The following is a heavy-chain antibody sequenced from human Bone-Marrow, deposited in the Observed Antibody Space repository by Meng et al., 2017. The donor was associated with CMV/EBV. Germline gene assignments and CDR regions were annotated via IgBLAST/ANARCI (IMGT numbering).Heavy chain of an antibody. CDR1: GGTFSSYT. J-gene: IGHJ6*02. D-gene: IGHD2-2*01. V-gene: IGHV1-69*16. CDR3: ARDGAPGGWVKYQLLLHYHYYGMDV. Sequence: SVKVSCKASGGTFSSYTISWVRQAPGQGLEWMGRIIPILGIANYAQKFQGRVTITTDESTSTAYMELSSLRSEDTAVYYCARDGAPGGWVKYQLLLHYHYYGMDVWGQGTTVTVSS. CDR2: IIPILGIA.